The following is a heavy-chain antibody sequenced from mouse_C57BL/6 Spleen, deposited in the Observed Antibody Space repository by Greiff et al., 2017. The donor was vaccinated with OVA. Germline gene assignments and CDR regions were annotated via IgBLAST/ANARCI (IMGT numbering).Heavy chain of an antibody. V-gene: IGHV5-4*03. CDR1: GFTFSSYA. D-gene: IGHD2-4*01. CDR2: ISDGGSYT. J-gene: IGHJ2*01. Sequence: EVKLVESGGGLVKPGGSLKLSCAASGFTFSSYAMSWVRQTPEKRLEWVATISDGGSYTYYPDNVKGRFTISRDNAKNNLYLQMSHLKSEDTAMYYCARNDYDEGFFDYWGQGTTLTVSS. CDR3: ARNDYDEGFFDY.